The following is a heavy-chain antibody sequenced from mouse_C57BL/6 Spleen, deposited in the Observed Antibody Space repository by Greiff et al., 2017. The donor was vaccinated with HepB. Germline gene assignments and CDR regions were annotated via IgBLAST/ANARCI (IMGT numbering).Heavy chain of an antibody. CDR1: GYTFTSYW. D-gene: IGHD1-1*01. V-gene: IGHV1-59*01. CDR2: IDPSDSYT. CDR3: AFIPTGDWYFDV. J-gene: IGHJ1*03. Sequence: QVQLKQPGAELVRPGTSVKLSCKAFGYTFTSYWMHWVKQRPGQGLEWIGVIDPSDSYTNYNQKFKGKATLTVDTSSSTAYMQLSSLTSEDSAVYYCAFIPTGDWYFDVWGTGTTVTVSS.